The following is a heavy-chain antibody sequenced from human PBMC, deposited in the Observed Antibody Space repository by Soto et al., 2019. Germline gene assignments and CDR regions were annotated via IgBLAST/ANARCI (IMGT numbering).Heavy chain of an antibody. D-gene: IGHD6-19*01. CDR2: INPNSGGT. CDR3: AKDHGSGWY. J-gene: IGHJ2*01. V-gene: IGHV1-2*02. Sequence: QVQLVQSGAEAKKPGASVKVSCKASGYTFIAYHIHWLRQAPGQGLEWMGWINPNSGGTNYAQEFQDRVTMTRDTSISTAYMELSRLTSDDTAMYYCAKDHGSGWY. CDR1: GYTFIAYH.